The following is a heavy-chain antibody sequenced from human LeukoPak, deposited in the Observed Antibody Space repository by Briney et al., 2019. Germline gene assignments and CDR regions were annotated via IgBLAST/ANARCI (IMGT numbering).Heavy chain of an antibody. D-gene: IGHD6-19*01. Sequence: PGGSLRLSCAASGFTFSSYGMHWVRQAPGKGLEWVAVIWYDGSNKYYADPVKGRFTISRDNSKNTLYLQMNSLRAEDTAVYYCARAELPGYSSLPWFLDYWGQGTLVTVSS. CDR2: IWYDGSNK. CDR1: GFTFSSYG. V-gene: IGHV3-33*01. CDR3: ARAELPGYSSLPWFLDY. J-gene: IGHJ4*02.